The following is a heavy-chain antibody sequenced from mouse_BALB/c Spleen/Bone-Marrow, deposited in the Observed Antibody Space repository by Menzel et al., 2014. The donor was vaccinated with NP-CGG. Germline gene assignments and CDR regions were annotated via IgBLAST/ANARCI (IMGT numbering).Heavy chain of an antibody. Sequence: VQLQQSGAELVKPGASVKLSCTASGFNIKDTYMHWVKQRPEQGLEWIGRIDPANGNTKYDPKFQGKATITADTSSNTAYRQLSSLTSEDTAVYYCAAYYRYLAWFAYWGQGTLATVSA. D-gene: IGHD2-14*01. J-gene: IGHJ3*01. V-gene: IGHV14-3*02. CDR3: AAYYRYLAWFAY. CDR1: GFNIKDTY. CDR2: IDPANGNT.